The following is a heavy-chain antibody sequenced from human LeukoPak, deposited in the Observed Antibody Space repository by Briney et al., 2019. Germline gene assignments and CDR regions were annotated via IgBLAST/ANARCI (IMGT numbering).Heavy chain of an antibody. CDR3: AKKFAAIGPPLFAY. D-gene: IGHD6-13*01. CDR2: IRSSGADT. Sequence: PGGSLRLSCVASGFTFTNYAMSWVRQAPGKGLEWVSGIRSSGADTFYADSVKGRFTISRDNSQNTLFLQMNSLRGEDTAVYYCAKKFAAIGPPLFAYWGQGPLATVPS. CDR1: GFTFTNYA. V-gene: IGHV3-23*01. J-gene: IGHJ4*02.